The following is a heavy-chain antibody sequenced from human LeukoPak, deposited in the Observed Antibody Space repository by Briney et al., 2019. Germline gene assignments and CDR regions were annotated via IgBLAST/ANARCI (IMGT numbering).Heavy chain of an antibody. J-gene: IGHJ5*02. Sequence: PSETLSLTCAVSGYSISSGYYWGWIRQPPGKGLEWIGSIYHSGCTYYNPSLKSRVTISVGTSKNQFSLKLSSVTAADTAVYYCARAKTTVTTWFDPWGQGTLVTVSS. CDR1: GYSISSGYY. V-gene: IGHV4-38-2*01. CDR2: IYHSGCT. CDR3: ARAKTTVTTWFDP. D-gene: IGHD4-17*01.